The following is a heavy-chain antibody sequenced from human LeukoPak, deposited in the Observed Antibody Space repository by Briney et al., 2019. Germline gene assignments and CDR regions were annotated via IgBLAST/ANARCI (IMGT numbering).Heavy chain of an antibody. Sequence: SETLSLTCTVSGGSISSSSYYWGWIRQPPGKGLEWIGSIYYSGSTYYNPSLKSRVTISVDTSKNQFSLKLSSVTAADTAVYYCTRSVDISGYYYAGGWGQGTLVTVSS. D-gene: IGHD3-22*01. CDR2: IYYSGST. V-gene: IGHV4-39*07. CDR1: GGSISSSSYY. CDR3: TRSVDISGYYYAGG. J-gene: IGHJ4*02.